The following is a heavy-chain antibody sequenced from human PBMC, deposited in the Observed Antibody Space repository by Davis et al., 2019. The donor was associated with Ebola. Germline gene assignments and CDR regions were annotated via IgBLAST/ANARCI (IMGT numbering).Heavy chain of an antibody. CDR2: ISGSGGST. Sequence: GESLKISCAASGFTFSSYAMSWVRQAPGKGLEWVSAISGSGGSTYYADSVKGRFTISRDNSKNTLYLQMNSLRAEDTAVYYCAKDQAIVVVVAATSDYFDYWGQGTLVTVSS. J-gene: IGHJ4*02. CDR3: AKDQAIVVVVAATSDYFDY. CDR1: GFTFSSYA. V-gene: IGHV3-23*01. D-gene: IGHD2-15*01.